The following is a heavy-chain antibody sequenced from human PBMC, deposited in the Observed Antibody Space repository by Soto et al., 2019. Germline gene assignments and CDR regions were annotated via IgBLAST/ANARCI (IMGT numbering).Heavy chain of an antibody. Sequence: GGSLRLSCAASGFTFSSYGMHWVRQAPGKGLEWVAVIWNDGSNKYYADSVKGRFTISRDNSKNTLFLQMNSLRAEDTAVYYWARDQGDDQQWPTPFYYYMDVWGKGTTVTVSS. J-gene: IGHJ6*03. V-gene: IGHV3-33*01. CDR2: IWNDGSNK. CDR3: ARDQGDDQQWPTPFYYYMDV. D-gene: IGHD6-19*01. CDR1: GFTFSSYG.